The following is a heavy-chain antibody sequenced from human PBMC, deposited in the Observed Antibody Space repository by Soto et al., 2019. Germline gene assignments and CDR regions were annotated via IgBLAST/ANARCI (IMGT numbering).Heavy chain of an antibody. Sequence: EVQLLESGGGLVQPGGSLRLSCAASGFTFSNYAMSWVRQAPGKGLEWVSAISGSGGSTYYADSVKGRFTISRDNSKNTLYRQMNSLRAEDTAVYYCAKGLLARIVGATTPDYWGQGTLVTVSS. CDR3: AKGLLARIVGATTPDY. CDR1: GFTFSNYA. D-gene: IGHD1-26*01. CDR2: ISGSGGST. V-gene: IGHV3-23*01. J-gene: IGHJ4*02.